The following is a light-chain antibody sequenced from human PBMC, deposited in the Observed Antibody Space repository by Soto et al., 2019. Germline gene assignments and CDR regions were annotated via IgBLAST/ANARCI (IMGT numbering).Light chain of an antibody. Sequence: EIVLTQSPATLSLSPGERATLSCRASQSVSSYLAWYQQKPGQAPRLLIYDASNRATGIPARFSGSGSGTDFTLTISSLEPEDFAVYYCPQRSNWPLPFGGGTKVDIK. CDR1: QSVSSY. CDR3: PQRSNWPLP. CDR2: DAS. V-gene: IGKV3-11*01. J-gene: IGKJ4*01.